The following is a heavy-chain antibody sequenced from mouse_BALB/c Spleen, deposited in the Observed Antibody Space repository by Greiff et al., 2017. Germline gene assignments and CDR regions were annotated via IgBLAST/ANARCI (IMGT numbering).Heavy chain of an antibody. Sequence: VQLQQPGAELVKPGASVKLSCKASGYTFTSYWMHWVKQRPGQGLEWIGEIDPSDSYTNYNQKFKGKATLTVDKSSSTAYMQLSSLTSEDSAVYYCARGGYYYGSSGAMDYWGQGTSVTVSS. CDR3: ARGGYYYGSSGAMDY. J-gene: IGHJ4*01. CDR2: IDPSDSYT. D-gene: IGHD1-1*01. V-gene: IGHV1-69*02. CDR1: GYTFTSYW.